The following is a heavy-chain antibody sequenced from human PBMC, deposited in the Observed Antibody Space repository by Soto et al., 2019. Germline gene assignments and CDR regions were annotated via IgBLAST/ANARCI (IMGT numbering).Heavy chain of an antibody. V-gene: IGHV4-4*07. D-gene: IGHD2-2*01. CDR2: MYTSGTT. CDR3: ARDDKGVSAAMLY. CDR1: GDSVSGYY. Sequence: SETLSLTCTVSGDSVSGYYWYWIRQPAGKGLEWIGRMYTSGTTNYSPSLKSRVTMSVDTSKNQFSLKLTSVTAADTAVYYCARDDKGVSAAMLYWGQGTLVTVSS. J-gene: IGHJ4*02.